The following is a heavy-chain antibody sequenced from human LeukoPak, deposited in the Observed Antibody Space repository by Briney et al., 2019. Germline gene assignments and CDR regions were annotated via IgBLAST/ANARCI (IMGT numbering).Heavy chain of an antibody. CDR3: ARESGGSWTIYDH. CDR2: ISSRGSAI. D-gene: IGHD2-15*01. Sequence: GGSLRLSCAASGFSFSGYYMSWIRQAPGKGLEWLSYISSRGSAIYYADSVKGRFTISRDNAKNSLYLEVSSLRVEDTAVYYCARESGGSWTIYDHWGQGTLVTVSS. V-gene: IGHV3-11*01. CDR1: GFSFSGYY. J-gene: IGHJ5*02.